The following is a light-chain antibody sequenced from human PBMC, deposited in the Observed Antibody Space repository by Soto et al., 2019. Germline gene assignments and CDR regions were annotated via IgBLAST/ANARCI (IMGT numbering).Light chain of an antibody. CDR3: QQYNNWPWT. J-gene: IGKJ1*01. CDR1: QRFSSSY. V-gene: IGKV3D-20*02. Sequence: RWSAPRPLYPGECARLSVRASQRFSSSYLAWYQKKPGQDPRIFIYETSSRATGIPDRFSGSGSGTEFNLTISRLQSEEFAIYYCQQYNNWPWTVGQGTKGEIK. CDR2: ETS.